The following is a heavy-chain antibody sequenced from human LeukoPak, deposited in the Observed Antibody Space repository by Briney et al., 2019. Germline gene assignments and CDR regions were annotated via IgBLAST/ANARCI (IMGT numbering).Heavy chain of an antibody. CDR3: ARGVYYYDSSGYYYFDY. D-gene: IGHD3-22*01. V-gene: IGHV1-69*04. CDR1: GGTFSSYA. J-gene: IGHJ4*02. CDR2: IIPILGIA. Sequence: SVKVSCKASGGTFSSYAISWVRQAPGQGLEWMGRIIPILGIANYAQKFQGRVTITADKSTSTAYMELSSLRSEDTAVYYCARGVYYYDSSGYYYFDYWGQGTLVNVSS.